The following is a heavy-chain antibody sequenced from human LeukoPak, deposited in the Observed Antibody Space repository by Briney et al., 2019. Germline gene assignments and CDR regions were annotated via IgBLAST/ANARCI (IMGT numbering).Heavy chain of an antibody. D-gene: IGHD6-13*01. CDR3: ARGLIMAVAGRGEFHY. CDR1: GCSISSYY. CDR2: IYYSGST. J-gene: IGHJ4*02. V-gene: IGHV4-59*01. Sequence: SETLSLTCTVSGCSISSYYWSWIRQPPGKGLEWIGYIYYSGSTNYNPSLKSRVTISVDTSKNQFSLKLSSVNAADTAVYYCARGLIMAVAGRGEFHYWGQGTLVTVSS.